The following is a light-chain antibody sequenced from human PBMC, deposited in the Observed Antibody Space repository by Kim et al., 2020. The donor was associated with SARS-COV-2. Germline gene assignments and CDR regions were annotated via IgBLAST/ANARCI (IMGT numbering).Light chain of an antibody. Sequence: QSALTQPASVSGSPGQSITISCIGTSSDVGSYDVVSWYQQLPGKAPKLMIYEVSKRPSGVSDRFSGSKSGNTASLTISGLQAGDEADYFCCSHAGSSTWVFGGGTQLTVL. J-gene: IGLJ3*02. CDR3: CSHAGSSTWV. CDR1: SSDVGSYDV. CDR2: EVS. V-gene: IGLV2-23*02.